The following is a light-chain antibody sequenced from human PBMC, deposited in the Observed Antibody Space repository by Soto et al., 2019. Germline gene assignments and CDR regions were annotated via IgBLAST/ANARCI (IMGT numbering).Light chain of an antibody. Sequence: EVVLTQSPGTLSLSPGERVTLSCRASQSVASSYLAWYQQKPGRAPRLLIYGASTRVTGIPARFSGSGSGTEFTLTISSLQSEDFAVYHCQQYYNWWTFGQGTKVDI. CDR3: QQYYNWWT. V-gene: IGKV3-15*01. CDR2: GAS. CDR1: QSVASSY. J-gene: IGKJ1*01.